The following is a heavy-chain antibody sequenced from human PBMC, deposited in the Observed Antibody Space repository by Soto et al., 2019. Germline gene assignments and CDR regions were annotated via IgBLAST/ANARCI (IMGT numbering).Heavy chain of an antibody. Sequence: EVQLVESGGGLVQPGGSLRLSCAASGFTFSSYSMNWVRQTPGKGLEWVSYISSSSSTIYYADSVKGRFTISRDNAKNSLYLKMNSLRAEDTAVYYCARVGLYGDYGDWLDPWGQGPLVTVSS. V-gene: IGHV3-48*01. D-gene: IGHD4-17*01. CDR2: ISSSSSTI. CDR3: ARVGLYGDYGDWLDP. CDR1: GFTFSSYS. J-gene: IGHJ5*02.